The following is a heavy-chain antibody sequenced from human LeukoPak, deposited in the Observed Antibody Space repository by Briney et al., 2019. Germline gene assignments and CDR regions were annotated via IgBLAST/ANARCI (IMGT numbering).Heavy chain of an antibody. Sequence: SETLSLTCTVSGGSISSSSYYWGWIRQPPGKGLEWIGSIYYSGSTYYNPSLKSRVTISVDTSKNQFSLKLSSVTAADTAVYYCAGYGSSWYDYWGQGTLVTFSS. J-gene: IGHJ4*02. CDR1: GGSISSSSYY. CDR2: IYYSGST. CDR3: AGYGSSWYDY. D-gene: IGHD6-13*01. V-gene: IGHV4-39*01.